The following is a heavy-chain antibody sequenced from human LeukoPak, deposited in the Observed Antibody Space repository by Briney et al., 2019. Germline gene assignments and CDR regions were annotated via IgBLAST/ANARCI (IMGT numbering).Heavy chain of an antibody. CDR3: ARLARGAFDP. CDR1: GGSISSYY. Sequence: SGTLSLTCTVSGGSISSYYWSWIRQPPGKGLEWIGYIYTSGSTNYNPSLKSRVTISVDTSKNQFSLKLSSVTAADTAVYYCARLARGAFDPWGQGTLVTVSS. CDR2: IYTSGST. V-gene: IGHV4-4*09. J-gene: IGHJ5*02. D-gene: IGHD1-26*01.